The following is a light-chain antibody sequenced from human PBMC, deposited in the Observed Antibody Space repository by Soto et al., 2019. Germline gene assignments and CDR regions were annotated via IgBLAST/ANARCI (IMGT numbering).Light chain of an antibody. Sequence: QSVLTQPPSASGSPGQSVTISCTGTSNDVGGSNYVSWYQLHPGKAPKLMIFEVSNRPSGVPDRFSGSKSGNTASLTVSGLQAEDEADYYCSAYAVKYMGYVFGTATKLTVL. CDR3: SAYAVKYMGYV. J-gene: IGLJ1*01. CDR1: SNDVGGSNY. CDR2: EVS. V-gene: IGLV2-8*01.